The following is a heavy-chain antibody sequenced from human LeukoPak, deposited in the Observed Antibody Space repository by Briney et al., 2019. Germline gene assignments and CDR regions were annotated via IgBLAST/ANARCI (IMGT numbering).Heavy chain of an antibody. CDR3: ARANDIVVVPAYYYYMDV. Sequence: GGSLRLSCAASGFTFSSYAMSWVRQAPGKGLEWVSAISGSGGSTYYADSVKGRFTISRDNSKNTLYLQMNSLRAEDTAVYYCARANDIVVVPAYYYYMDVWGKGTTVTVSS. D-gene: IGHD2-2*01. V-gene: IGHV3-23*01. CDR2: ISGSGGST. J-gene: IGHJ6*03. CDR1: GFTFSSYA.